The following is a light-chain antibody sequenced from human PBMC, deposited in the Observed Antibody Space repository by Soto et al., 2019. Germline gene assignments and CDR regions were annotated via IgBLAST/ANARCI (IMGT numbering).Light chain of an antibody. CDR3: QQYNDNWT. CDR2: KAS. J-gene: IGKJ1*01. Sequence: DIQMTQSPSTLSASVGDRVTITCRASQSISSWLGWYQQKPGTAPNLLIYKASTLQSGVPSRFSGSGSGTEFTLTISSLQPDDSATYYCQQYNDNWTFGQGTKVEIK. V-gene: IGKV1-5*03. CDR1: QSISSW.